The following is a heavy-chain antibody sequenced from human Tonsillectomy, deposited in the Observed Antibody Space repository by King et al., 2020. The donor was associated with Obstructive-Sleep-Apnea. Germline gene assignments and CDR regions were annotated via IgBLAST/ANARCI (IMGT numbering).Heavy chain of an antibody. D-gene: IGHD2-2*01. Sequence: QLVQSGPEVKKPGTSVKVSCKASGFTFTSSAMQWVRQARGQRLEWIGWIVVGSGNTNYAQKFQERVTINRDMSTSTAYRELGSLRSEDTAVYYCAASYCSSTSCYLWDDAFDIWGQGTMVTVSS. CDR3: AASYCSSTSCYLWDDAFDI. CDR1: GFTFTSSA. V-gene: IGHV1-58*02. CDR2: IVVGSGNT. J-gene: IGHJ3*02.